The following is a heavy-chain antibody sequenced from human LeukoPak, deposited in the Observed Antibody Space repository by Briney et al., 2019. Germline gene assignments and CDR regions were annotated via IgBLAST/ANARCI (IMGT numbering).Heavy chain of an antibody. CDR1: GGSINSYY. CDR2: IYYSGST. Sequence: SETLCLTCTVSGGSINSYYWSWIRQPPGKVLEWIGYIYYSGSTNYNPSLKSRVTISVDTSKNQFSLKLSSVTAADTAVYYCARANYYYYYMDVWGKGTTVTVSS. J-gene: IGHJ6*03. CDR3: ARANYYYYYMDV. V-gene: IGHV4-59*01. D-gene: IGHD5-12*01.